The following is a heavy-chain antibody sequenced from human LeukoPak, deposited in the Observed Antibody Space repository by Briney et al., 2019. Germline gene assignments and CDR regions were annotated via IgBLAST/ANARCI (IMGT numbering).Heavy chain of an antibody. CDR3: ARGIVATMYYYYYGMDV. D-gene: IGHD5-12*01. CDR2: ISAYNGNT. J-gene: IGHJ6*02. Sequence: ASVKVSCKASGYTFTSYGISWVRQAPGQGLEWMGWISAYNGNTNYAQKLQGRVTMTTDTSTSTAYMELRSLRSDDTAVYYCARGIVATMYYYYYGMDVWSQGTTVTVSS. CDR1: GYTFTSYG. V-gene: IGHV1-18*01.